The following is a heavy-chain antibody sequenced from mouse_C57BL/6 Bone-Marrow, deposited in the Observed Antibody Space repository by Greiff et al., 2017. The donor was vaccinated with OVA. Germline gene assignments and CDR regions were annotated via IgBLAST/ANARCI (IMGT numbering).Heavy chain of an antibody. Sequence: EVNVVESGGGLVQPGGSLKLSCAASGFTFSDYYMYWVRQTPEKRLEWVAYISNGGGSTYYPDTVKGRFTISRDNAKNTLYLQMSRLKSEDTAMYYCARRGLLWSYFDYWGQGTTLTVSS. D-gene: IGHD2-1*01. J-gene: IGHJ2*01. V-gene: IGHV5-12*01. CDR1: GFTFSDYY. CDR3: ARRGLLWSYFDY. CDR2: ISNGGGST.